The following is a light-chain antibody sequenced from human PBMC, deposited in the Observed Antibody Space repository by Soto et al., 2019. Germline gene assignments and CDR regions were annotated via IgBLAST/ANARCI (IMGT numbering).Light chain of an antibody. CDR2: DAS. CDR3: QQFYDYPLT. Sequence: AIQLTQSPSSLSASVGDRVTITCRASQGISTLFAWYQQNPVKPPKLLIYDASSLESGVPSRFSGSGSGTDFTLTISSLQPEDFATYYCQQFYDYPLTFGGGTKVDI. CDR1: QGISTL. V-gene: IGKV1D-13*01. J-gene: IGKJ4*01.